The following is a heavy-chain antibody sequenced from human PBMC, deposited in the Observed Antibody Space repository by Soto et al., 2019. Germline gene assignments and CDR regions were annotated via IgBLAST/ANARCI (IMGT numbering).Heavy chain of an antibody. CDR1: GGTFSSYA. D-gene: IGHD1-7*01. CDR3: ASSITGTTLGAFDI. CDR2: IIPIFGTA. J-gene: IGHJ3*02. Sequence: QVQLVQSGAEVKKPGSSVKVSCKASGGTFSSYAISWVRQAPGQGLEWMGGIIPIFGTANYAQKFQGRVTITADKSTSTAYMELSSLRSEDTAVYYCASSITGTTLGAFDIWGQGTMVTVSS. V-gene: IGHV1-69*06.